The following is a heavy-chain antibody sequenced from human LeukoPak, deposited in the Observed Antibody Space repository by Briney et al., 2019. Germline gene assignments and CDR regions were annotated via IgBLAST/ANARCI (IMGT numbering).Heavy chain of an antibody. CDR1: GGSISSSSYY. J-gene: IGHJ3*02. Sequence: SETLSLTCTVSGGSISSSSYYWGWIRQPPGKGLEWIGSFYYSGNTYYNPSLKTRVTISVDTSKNQFSLKLSSVTAADEAVYYCARLGSSNAFDIWGQGTMVTVSS. V-gene: IGHV4-39*01. D-gene: IGHD1-26*01. CDR3: ARLGSSNAFDI. CDR2: FYYSGNT.